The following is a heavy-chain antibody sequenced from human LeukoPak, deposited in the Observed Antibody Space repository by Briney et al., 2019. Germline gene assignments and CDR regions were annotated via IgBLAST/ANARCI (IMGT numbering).Heavy chain of an antibody. CDR3: ARAIAARKTKFDY. D-gene: IGHD6-6*01. CDR2: INHSGST. V-gene: IGHV4-34*01. CDR1: GGSFSGYY. Sequence: PSETLSLTCAVYGGSFSGYYWSWIRQPPGKGLEWIGEINHSGSTNYNPSLKSRVTISVDTSKNQFSLKLSSVTAADTAVYYCARAIAARKTKFDYWGQGTLVTVSS. J-gene: IGHJ4*02.